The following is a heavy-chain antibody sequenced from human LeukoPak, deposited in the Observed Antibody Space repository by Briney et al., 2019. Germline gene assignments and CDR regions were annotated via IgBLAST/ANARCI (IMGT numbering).Heavy chain of an antibody. D-gene: IGHD4-17*01. Sequence: SVKVSCKASGGTFSSYAISWVRQAPGQGLEWMGRIIPILGIANYAQKFQGRVTITADKSTSTAYLELSSLRSEDTAVYYCARDSTVTIEYYYGMDVWGQGTTVTVSS. CDR1: GGTFSSYA. J-gene: IGHJ6*02. CDR3: ARDSTVTIEYYYGMDV. CDR2: IIPILGIA. V-gene: IGHV1-69*04.